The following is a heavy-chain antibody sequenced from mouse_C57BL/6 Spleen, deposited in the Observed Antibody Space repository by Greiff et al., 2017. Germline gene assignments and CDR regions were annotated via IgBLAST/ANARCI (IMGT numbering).Heavy chain of an antibody. CDR3: ARSYDGFDY. V-gene: IGHV1-69*01. Sequence: QVQLQQPGAELVMPGASVKLSCKASGYTFTSYWMHWVKQRPGQGLEWIGEIDPSDSYTNYNQKFKGKSTLTVDKSSSTAYRQLSSLTSEDSAVYYCARSYDGFDYWGQGTTLTVSS. J-gene: IGHJ2*01. CDR1: GYTFTSYW. CDR2: IDPSDSYT. D-gene: IGHD2-12*01.